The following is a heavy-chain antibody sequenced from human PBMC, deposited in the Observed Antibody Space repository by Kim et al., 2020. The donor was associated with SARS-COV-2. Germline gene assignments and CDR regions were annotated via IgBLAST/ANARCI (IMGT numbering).Heavy chain of an antibody. D-gene: IGHD3-16*02. J-gene: IGHJ4*02. CDR2: IYTRRRT. Sequence: SETLSLTCTVSVDSLSSDYWSWNRQPAGKGLEWIGRIYTRRRTNYHPSLHSRVTMSVDMSNNQFSLKLSSVTAADTAVYYCASALGHWRQGPLVTVSS. CDR1: VDSLSSDY. V-gene: IGHV4-4*07. CDR3: ASALGH.